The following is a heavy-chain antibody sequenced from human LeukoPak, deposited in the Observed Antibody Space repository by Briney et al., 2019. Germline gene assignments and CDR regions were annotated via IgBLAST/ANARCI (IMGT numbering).Heavy chain of an antibody. Sequence: ASVKVSCKASGGTFSSYAISWVRQAPGQGLEWMGGIIPIFGTANYAQKFQGRVTITADESTSTAYMELSSLRSEDTAVYYCARVGGGRDLYYFDYWGQGTLVTVSS. V-gene: IGHV1-69*01. CDR2: IIPIFGTA. CDR1: GGTFSSYA. J-gene: IGHJ4*02. D-gene: IGHD6-25*01. CDR3: ARVGGGRDLYYFDY.